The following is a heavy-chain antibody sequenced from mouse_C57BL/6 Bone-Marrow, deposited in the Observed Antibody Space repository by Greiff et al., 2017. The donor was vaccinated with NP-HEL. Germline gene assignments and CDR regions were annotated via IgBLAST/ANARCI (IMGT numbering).Heavy chain of an antibody. CDR2: ISNGGGST. J-gene: IGHJ1*03. Sequence: VQLKESGGGLVQPGGSLKLSCAASGFTFSDYYMYWVRQTPEKRLEWVAYISNGGGSTYYPDTVKGRFTISRDNAKNTLYLQMSRLKSEDTAMYYCARYYYGSPPWYFDVWGTGTTVTVSS. CDR3: ARYYYGSPPWYFDV. V-gene: IGHV5-12*01. CDR1: GFTFSDYY. D-gene: IGHD1-1*01.